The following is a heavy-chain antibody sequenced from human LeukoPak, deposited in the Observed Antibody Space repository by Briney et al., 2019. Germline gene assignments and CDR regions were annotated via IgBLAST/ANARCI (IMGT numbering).Heavy chain of an antibody. D-gene: IGHD2-2*01. CDR1: VGTFSSYA. V-gene: IGHV1-69*04. CDR3: VRDARWYQLLETVWFDP. Sequence: GASVKVSCKASVGTFSSYAISGVRQAPGQGLEWMGRIIPILGIANYAQKFQGRVTITADKSTSTAYMELSSLRSEDTAVHYCVRDARWYQLLETVWFDPWGQGTLVTVSS. CDR2: IIPILGIA. J-gene: IGHJ5*02.